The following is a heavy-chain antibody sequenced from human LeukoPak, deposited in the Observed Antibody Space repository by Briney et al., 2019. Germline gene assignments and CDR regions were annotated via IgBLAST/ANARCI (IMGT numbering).Heavy chain of an antibody. CDR2: INNDGSGT. J-gene: IGHJ4*02. CDR1: GFTFSSYW. CDR3: ARDADGPGSLIDY. Sequence: PGGSLRLSCAASGFTFSSYWMQWVRQAPGKGLVWVSRINNDGSGTTYAESVKGRFTISRDNAKNTLFLQMSSLRAEDTAVYYCARDADGPGSLIDYWGQGALVTVSS. V-gene: IGHV3-74*01. D-gene: IGHD2-8*01.